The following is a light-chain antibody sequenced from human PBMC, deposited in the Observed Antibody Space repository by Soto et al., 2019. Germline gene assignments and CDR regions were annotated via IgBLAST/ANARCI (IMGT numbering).Light chain of an antibody. J-gene: IGLJ2*01. V-gene: IGLV2-14*03. CDR2: DVT. CDR3: NSYTSSSTRV. CDR1: SSDVGGYDY. Sequence: QSALTQPASVSGCPGQSITISCTGTSSDVGGYDYVSWYQQHPGKAPKLMIYDVTNRPSGVSNRFSGSKSGNTASLTISGLQAEDEADYYCNSYTSSSTRVFGGGTKLTVL.